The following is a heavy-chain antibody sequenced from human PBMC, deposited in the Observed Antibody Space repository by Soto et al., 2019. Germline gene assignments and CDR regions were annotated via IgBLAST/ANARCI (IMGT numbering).Heavy chain of an antibody. Sequence: PSETLSLTCAVYGGSFSGYYWSWIRQPPGKGLEWIGEINHSGSTNYNPSLKSRVTISVDTSKNQFSLKLSSVTAADTAVYYCAREGPNKWSGYEIAVAGKRGGNWFDPWGQGTLVTVSS. CDR1: GGSFSGYY. D-gene: IGHD6-19*01. J-gene: IGHJ5*02. CDR2: INHSGST. V-gene: IGHV4-34*01. CDR3: AREGPNKWSGYEIAVAGKRGGNWFDP.